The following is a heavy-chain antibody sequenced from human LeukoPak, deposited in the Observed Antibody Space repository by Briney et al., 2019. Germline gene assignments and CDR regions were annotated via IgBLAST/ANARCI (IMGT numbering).Heavy chain of an antibody. CDR1: GFTFSSYS. CDR2: ISSSSSTI. Sequence: GGSLRLSCAASGFTFSSYSMSWVRQAPGKGLEWVSYISSSSSTIYYADSVKGRFTISRDNAKNSLYLQMNSLRAEDTAVYYCASTFYSNSDYWGQGTLVTVSS. D-gene: IGHD2/OR15-2a*01. CDR3: ASTFYSNSDY. V-gene: IGHV3-48*01. J-gene: IGHJ4*02.